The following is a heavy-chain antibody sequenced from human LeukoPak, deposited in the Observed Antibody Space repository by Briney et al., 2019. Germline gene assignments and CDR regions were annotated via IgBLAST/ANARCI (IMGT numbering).Heavy chain of an antibody. CDR3: AKFHASWYGDT. CDR1: GYNFATYW. J-gene: IGHJ4*02. D-gene: IGHD6-13*01. V-gene: IGHV5-51*01. Sequence: GESLKISCQGSGYNFATYWIVWVRQMPGKGLEWMGIIYPGNSHTRYSPSFQGQVTISADTCISTGSLHWSSLQSSDTAMYYCAKFHASWYGDTWGQGTLVTVSS. CDR2: IYPGNSHT.